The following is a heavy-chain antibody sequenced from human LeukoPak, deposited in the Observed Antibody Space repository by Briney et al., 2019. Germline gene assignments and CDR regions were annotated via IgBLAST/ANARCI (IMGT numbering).Heavy chain of an antibody. J-gene: IGHJ3*02. CDR2: IGSSSSAK. CDR3: ARGRPTVSHFGDAFDI. Sequence: GGSLRLSCAASGFTFSSYSMNWVRQAPGKGLEWISYIGSSSSAKYYADSVKGRFTISRDNAKNSLYLQVNRLRDEDTAVYYCARGRPTVSHFGDAFDIWGQGTMVTVSS. V-gene: IGHV3-48*02. CDR1: GFTFSSYS. D-gene: IGHD4-17*01.